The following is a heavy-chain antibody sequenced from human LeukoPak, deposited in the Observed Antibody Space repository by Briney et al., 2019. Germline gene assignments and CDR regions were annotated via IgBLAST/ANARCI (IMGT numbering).Heavy chain of an antibody. V-gene: IGHV1-46*01. Sequence: ASVKVSCKASGYTFTSYGISWVRQAPGQGLEWMGIINCNTGSTSYAQKFQGRVIMTRDTSTSTVYMDLNSLRSEDTAMYYCARVVSGSYYSEVDYWGQGTLVTVSS. CDR3: ARVVSGSYYSEVDY. CDR1: GYTFTSYG. CDR2: INCNTGST. J-gene: IGHJ4*02. D-gene: IGHD1-26*01.